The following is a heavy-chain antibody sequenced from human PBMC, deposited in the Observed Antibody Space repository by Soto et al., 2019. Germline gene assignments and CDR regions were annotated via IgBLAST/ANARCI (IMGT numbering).Heavy chain of an antibody. D-gene: IGHD6-6*01. Sequence: PGGSLRLSCAASGFTFSSYSMNWVRQAPGKGLEWVSYISSSSSTIYYADSVKGRFTISRDNAKNSLYLQMSSLRDEDTAVYYCARAKQLVLSYWGQGTLVTVSS. J-gene: IGHJ4*02. CDR1: GFTFSSYS. CDR2: ISSSSSTI. V-gene: IGHV3-48*02. CDR3: ARAKQLVLSY.